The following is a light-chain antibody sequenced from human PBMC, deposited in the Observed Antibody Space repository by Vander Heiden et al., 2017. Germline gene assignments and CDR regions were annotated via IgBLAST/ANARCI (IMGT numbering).Light chain of an antibody. CDR1: SSDVGAYDY. V-gene: IGLV2-11*01. J-gene: IGLJ3*02. CDR3: CSYAGSYTWV. Sequence: QSALTQRRSVSGSPGQSVTISCSGTSSDVGAYDYVSWYQQHPGKAPKLLIYDVTKWPSGVPDRFSGSKSGNTATLTISGLLTEDEADYYCCSYAGSYTWVFGGGTKVTVL. CDR2: DVT.